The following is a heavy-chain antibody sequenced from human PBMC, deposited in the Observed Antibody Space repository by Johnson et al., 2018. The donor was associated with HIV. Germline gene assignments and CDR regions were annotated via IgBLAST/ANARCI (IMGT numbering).Heavy chain of an antibody. J-gene: IGHJ3*02. CDR3: ARVARVGVYAEDAFDI. D-gene: IGHD2-8*02. V-gene: IGHV3-7*03. CDR1: GFTFSDYY. CDR2: IKQDGSEK. Sequence: VQLVESGGGLVQPGGSLRLSCAASGFTFSDYYMSWIRQAPGKGLEWVANIKQDGSEKYYVDSVKGRFTISRDNAKNSLYLQMNSLRAEDTAVYYCARVARVGVYAEDAFDIWGQGTMVTVSS.